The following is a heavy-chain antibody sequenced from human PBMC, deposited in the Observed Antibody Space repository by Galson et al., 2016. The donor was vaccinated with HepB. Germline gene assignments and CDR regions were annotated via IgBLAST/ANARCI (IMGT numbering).Heavy chain of an antibody. CDR2: IYFNGDT. J-gene: IGHJ4*01. Sequence: TLSLTRTVSGGSIRSGGYYWSWIRQRPVRGLEWIGYIYFNGDTYYNPSLKSRLTISVDISRSLFSLNLNSVTAADTAVYYCARVRGYSNYPADLWGQGTLVTVSS. CDR1: GGSIRSGGYY. CDR3: ARVRGYSNYPADL. D-gene: IGHD4-11*01. V-gene: IGHV4-31*03.